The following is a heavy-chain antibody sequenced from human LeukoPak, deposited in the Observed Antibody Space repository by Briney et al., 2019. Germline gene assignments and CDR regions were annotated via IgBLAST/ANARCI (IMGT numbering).Heavy chain of an antibody. D-gene: IGHD3-10*01. J-gene: IGHJ4*02. CDR2: IIPIFGTA. CDR3: ARVWFGELLFDY. CDR1: GGTFSSYT. V-gene: IGHV1-69*13. Sequence: SVKVSCKASGGTFSSYTITWVRQAPGQGLEWMGGIIPIFGTANYAQKFQGRVTITADESTSTAYMELSSLRSEDTAVYYCARVWFGELLFDYWGQGTLVTVSS.